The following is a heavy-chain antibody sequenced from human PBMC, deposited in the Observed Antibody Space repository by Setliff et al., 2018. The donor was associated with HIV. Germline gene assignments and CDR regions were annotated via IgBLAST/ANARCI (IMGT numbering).Heavy chain of an antibody. CDR1: GYSFTTYA. CDR3: ARNREVPVAMRYFDY. D-gene: IGHD2-2*01. V-gene: IGHV1-46*01. CDR2: INPSGGST. J-gene: IGHJ4*02. Sequence: ASVKVSCKASGYSFTTYAISWVRQAPGQGLEWMGIINPSGGSTSYAQKFQGRVTMTRDTSTSTVYMELSSLRSEDTAVYYCARNREVPVAMRYFDYWGQGTLVTVSS.